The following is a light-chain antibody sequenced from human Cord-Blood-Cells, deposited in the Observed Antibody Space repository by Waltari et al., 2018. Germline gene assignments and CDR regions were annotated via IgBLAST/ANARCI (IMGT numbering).Light chain of an antibody. Sequence: SYELTQPPSVSVSPGQTASITCSGDKLGDKYACWYQQKPGQSPVLVIYQDSKRPSGIPGRFSGSNSGNTATLTISGTQAMDEADYYCQAWDSSINWVFGGGTKLTVL. J-gene: IGLJ3*02. CDR1: KLGDKY. CDR3: QAWDSSINWV. V-gene: IGLV3-1*01. CDR2: QDS.